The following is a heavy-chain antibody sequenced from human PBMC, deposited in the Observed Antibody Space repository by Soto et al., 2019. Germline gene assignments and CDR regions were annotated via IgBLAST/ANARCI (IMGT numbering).Heavy chain of an antibody. J-gene: IGHJ4*02. CDR2: ISGSGGGT. Sequence: EVQLLESGGGLVQPGGSLRLSCAASGFTFSSFAMSWVRQAPGKGLEWVSTISGSGGGTYYADSVKVRFTISRDNSKNTLYLQVNSLRDEDTAVYFCSKDVGIVVPGTGNFDYWGQGNLVPVSS. V-gene: IGHV3-23*01. D-gene: IGHD6-13*01. CDR3: SKDVGIVVPGTGNFDY. CDR1: GFTFSSFA.